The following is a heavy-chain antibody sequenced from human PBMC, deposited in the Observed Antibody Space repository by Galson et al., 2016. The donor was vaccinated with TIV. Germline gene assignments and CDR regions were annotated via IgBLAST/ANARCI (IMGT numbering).Heavy chain of an antibody. V-gene: IGHV1-8*01. CDR3: ARGAYGSYDDGLDN. CDR2: MSPHSGNT. CDR1: GYTFLSYD. Sequence: SVKVSCKASGYTFLSYDINWVRQAPGQGLEWMGWMSPHSGNTGYSQKFLGRVSMTRNMSMSTAYMELSSLRSEDTAVYYCARGAYGSYDDGLDNWGQGTTVTVSS. D-gene: IGHD4-17*01. J-gene: IGHJ6*02.